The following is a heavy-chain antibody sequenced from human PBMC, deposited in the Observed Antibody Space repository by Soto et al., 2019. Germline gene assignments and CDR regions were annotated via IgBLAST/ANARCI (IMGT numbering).Heavy chain of an antibody. Sequence: QVHLVQSGAEVKKPGASVKVSCKASGYTLTSYGISWVRQAPGQGLQWMGWISAYNGNTNYADKFQGRVTMTTDTSTSTAHMEVRSLRSDDTAVYYCARAGAFYETSGYPWSTFDIWGQGTMDTVSS. J-gene: IGHJ3*02. V-gene: IGHV1-18*01. CDR3: ARAGAFYETSGYPWSTFDI. CDR2: ISAYNGNT. D-gene: IGHD3-22*01. CDR1: GYTLTSYG.